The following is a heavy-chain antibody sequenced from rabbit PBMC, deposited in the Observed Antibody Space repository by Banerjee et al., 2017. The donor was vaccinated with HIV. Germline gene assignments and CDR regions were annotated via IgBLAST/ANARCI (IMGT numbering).Heavy chain of an antibody. D-gene: IGHD4-1*01. J-gene: IGHJ6*01. Sequence: QEQLKETGGGLVQPGGSLTLSCKASGFDFSSYTMSWVRQAPGKGLEWIAYIYAGSGSTYYACWAKGRFTISLYNAPNTVFLQMTSLTAADPATYFCARVGFGSDWGVYGLWGPGTLVTVS. CDR2: IYAGSGST. CDR3: ARVGFGSDWGVYGL. V-gene: IGHV1S47*01. CDR1: GFDFSSYT.